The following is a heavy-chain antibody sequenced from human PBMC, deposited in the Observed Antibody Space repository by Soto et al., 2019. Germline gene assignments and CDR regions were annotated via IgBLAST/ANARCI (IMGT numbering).Heavy chain of an antibody. J-gene: IGHJ5*02. CDR3: AIQWLGVYNWFDP. V-gene: IGHV4-30-4*01. CDR2: IYYSGST. CDR1: GGSISSGDYY. Sequence: SETLSLTCTVSGGSISSGDYYWSWIRQPPGKGLEWIGYIYYSGSTYYNPSLKSRVTISVDTSKNQFSLKLSSVTAADTAVYYCAIQWLGVYNWFDPWGQGTLVTVSS. D-gene: IGHD6-19*01.